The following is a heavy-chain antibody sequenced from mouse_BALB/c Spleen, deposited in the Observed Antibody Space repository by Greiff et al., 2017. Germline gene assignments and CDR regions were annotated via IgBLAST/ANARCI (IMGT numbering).Heavy chain of an antibody. D-gene: IGHD1-1*01. Sequence: VQVVESGPGLVAPSQSLSITCTVSGFSLTSYGVHWVRQPPGKGLEWLGVIWAGGSTNYNSALMSRLSISKDNSKSQVFLKMNSLQTDDTAMYYCARGITTVVAKDYWGQGTTLTVSS. CDR1: GFSLTSYG. CDR3: ARGITTVVAKDY. J-gene: IGHJ2*01. V-gene: IGHV2-9*02. CDR2: IWAGGST.